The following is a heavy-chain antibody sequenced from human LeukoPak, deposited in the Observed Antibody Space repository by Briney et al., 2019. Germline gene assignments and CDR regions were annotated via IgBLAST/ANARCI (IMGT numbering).Heavy chain of an antibody. Sequence: GGSLRLSCAASGFTFSSYCMSWVRQAPGKGLEWVANIKEDGSEKYYVDSVKGRFTISRDNAKNSLYLQMNSLRAEDTAVYYCARAGVLWFGESKFDYWGQGTQVTVSS. V-gene: IGHV3-7*03. CDR2: IKEDGSEK. D-gene: IGHD3-10*01. CDR1: GFTFSSYC. J-gene: IGHJ4*02. CDR3: ARAGVLWFGESKFDY.